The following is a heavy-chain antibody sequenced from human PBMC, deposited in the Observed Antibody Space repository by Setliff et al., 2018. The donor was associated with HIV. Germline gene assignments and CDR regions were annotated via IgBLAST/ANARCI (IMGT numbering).Heavy chain of an antibody. Sequence: GASVKVSCKASGGTFIRYAFNWVRQAPGQGLEWMGGVIPIFDKTTYAQKFQGRVTITADEATNTVFMELSNLRSDDTAVYYCARARPHQHYFELYSFYYMELWGKGTTVTVSS. CDR2: VIPIFDKT. CDR1: GGTFIRYA. J-gene: IGHJ6*03. D-gene: IGHD3-10*01. V-gene: IGHV1-69*13. CDR3: ARARPHQHYFELYSFYYMEL.